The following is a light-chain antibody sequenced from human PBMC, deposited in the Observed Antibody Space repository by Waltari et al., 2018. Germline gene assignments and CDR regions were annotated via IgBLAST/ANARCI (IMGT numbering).Light chain of an antibody. CDR3: QQYDISPLT. J-gene: IGKJ4*01. V-gene: IGKV3-20*01. CDR1: QPFRTTY. Sequence: VLTQSPGPRSLPPGPRATHSCRASQPFRTTYLAWYQQKPGQAPTLLIYGASSRATGIPARFSGSGSGTDFSRTISSLEPEDFAVYYCQQYDISPLTFGGGTKVEI. CDR2: GAS.